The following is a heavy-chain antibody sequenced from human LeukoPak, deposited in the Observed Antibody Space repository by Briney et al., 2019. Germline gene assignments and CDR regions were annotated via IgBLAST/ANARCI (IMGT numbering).Heavy chain of an antibody. J-gene: IGHJ4*02. CDR2: IYYSGST. Sequence: SETLSLTCTVSGGSISSYYWSWIRQPPGKGLEWIGYIYYSGSTNYNPSLKSRVTISVDTSKNQFSLKLSSVTAADTAVYYCARISGSYAYVYWGQETLVTVSS. V-gene: IGHV4-59*01. CDR3: ARISGSYAYVY. CDR1: GGSISSYY. D-gene: IGHD1-26*01.